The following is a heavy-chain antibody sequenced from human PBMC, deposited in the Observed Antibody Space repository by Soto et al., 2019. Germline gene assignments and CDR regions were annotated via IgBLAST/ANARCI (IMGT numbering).Heavy chain of an antibody. CDR3: ARAQLDTALAIYYYFGMDV. J-gene: IGHJ6*02. Sequence: QVQLVQSGAEVKKPGSSVKVSCKASGGTFSSYAISWVRQAPGQGLEWMGGIIPIFGTASYAQKFQGRVTIPADESTGTAYMELSSLRSEDTAVYYCARAQLDTALAIYYYFGMDVLGQGTTVTVSS. D-gene: IGHD5-18*01. CDR2: IIPIFGTA. CDR1: GGTFSSYA. V-gene: IGHV1-69*01.